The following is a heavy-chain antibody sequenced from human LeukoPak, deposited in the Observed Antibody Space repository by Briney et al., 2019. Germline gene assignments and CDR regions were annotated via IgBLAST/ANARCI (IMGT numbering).Heavy chain of an antibody. V-gene: IGHV1-46*01. J-gene: IGHJ3*02. D-gene: IGHD4/OR15-4a*01. CDR3: AKATWYGGNPSGAFDI. CDR2: INPSGGST. CDR1: GYTFTNYY. Sequence: ASVKVSCKASGYTFTNYYIHWVRQAPGQGLEWMGIINPSGGSTDYAQKFQGRVTMTRDTSTSTVYMDLSSLRSEDTAVYYCAKATWYGGNPSGAFDIWGQGTMVTVSS.